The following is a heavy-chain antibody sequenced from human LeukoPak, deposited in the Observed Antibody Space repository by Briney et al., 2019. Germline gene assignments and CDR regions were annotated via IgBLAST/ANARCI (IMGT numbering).Heavy chain of an antibody. CDR3: ARDLGIAATHPDY. V-gene: IGHV1-2*06. Sequence: ASVKVSCKASGYTFTVYYMHWVRQAPGQGLEWMGRINPNSGGTNYAQKFQGRVTMTRDTSISTAYMELSRLRSDDTAVYYCARDLGIAATHPDYWGQGTLVTVSS. CDR2: INPNSGGT. CDR1: GYTFTVYY. J-gene: IGHJ4*02. D-gene: IGHD6-13*01.